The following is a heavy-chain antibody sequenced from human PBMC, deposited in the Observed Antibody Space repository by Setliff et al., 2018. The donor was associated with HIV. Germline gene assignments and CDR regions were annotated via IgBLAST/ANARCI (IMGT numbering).Heavy chain of an antibody. CDR1: GGSISSGSYY. D-gene: IGHD2-2*01. V-gene: IGHV4-61*09. Sequence: PSETLSLTCTVSGGSISSGSYYWSWIRQPAGKGLEWIGHIYTSGSTNYNPSLKSRVTISVDTSKNQFSLKLTSVTAADTAVYYCARGGTSSNWFGPWGQGTLVTVS. J-gene: IGHJ5*02. CDR3: ARGGTSSNWFGP. CDR2: IYTSGST.